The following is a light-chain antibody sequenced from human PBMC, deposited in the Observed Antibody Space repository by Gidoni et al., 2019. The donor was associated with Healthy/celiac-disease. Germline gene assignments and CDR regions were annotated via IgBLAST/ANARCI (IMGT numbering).Light chain of an antibody. Sequence: QSVLTQPPSASGTPGQRVTISCSGSSSNIGSNFVYWYQQLPGTAPKLLIYRNNQRPSGGPDRFSGSKSGTSASLAIRGLRSEDEADYYCAAWDDSLSGRVVFGGGTKLTVL. J-gene: IGLJ2*01. V-gene: IGLV1-47*01. CDR3: AAWDDSLSGRVV. CDR1: SSNIGSNF. CDR2: RNN.